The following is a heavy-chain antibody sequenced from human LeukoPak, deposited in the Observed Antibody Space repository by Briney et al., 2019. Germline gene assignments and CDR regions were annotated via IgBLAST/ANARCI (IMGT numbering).Heavy chain of an antibody. CDR1: GFTFSSYS. CDR3: ARVVTYYDFWSGYYN. D-gene: IGHD3-3*01. CDR2: ISSSSSYI. Sequence: GGSLRLSCAASGFTFSSYSMNWVRQAPGKGLEWVSSISSSSSYIYYADSVKGRFTISRDNSKNTLYLQMNSLRAEDTAVYYCARVVTYYDFWSGYYNWGQGTLVTVSS. J-gene: IGHJ4*02. V-gene: IGHV3-21*01.